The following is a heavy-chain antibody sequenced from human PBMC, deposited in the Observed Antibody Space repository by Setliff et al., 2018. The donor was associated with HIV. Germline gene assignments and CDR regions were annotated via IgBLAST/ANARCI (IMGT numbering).Heavy chain of an antibody. D-gene: IGHD2-21*02. J-gene: IGHJ4*02. CDR3: ARYLFCGGDCYSGFDY. CDR1: GASVSTTGYY. Sequence: SETLSLTCTVSGASVSTTGYYWSWIRQPPGKGLEWIGYIYYSGSTNNNPSLKSRVTISLDTSKNQFSLMLTSVTAADTAVYYCARYLFCGGDCYSGFDYWGQGTLVTVSS. V-gene: IGHV4-61*08. CDR2: IYYSGST.